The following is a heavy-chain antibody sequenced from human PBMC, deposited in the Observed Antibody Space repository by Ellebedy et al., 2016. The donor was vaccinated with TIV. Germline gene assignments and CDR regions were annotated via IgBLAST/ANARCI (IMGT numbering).Heavy chain of an antibody. Sequence: SETLSLXXTVSGGSISSSSYYWGWIRQPPGKGLEWIGSIYYSGSTYYNPSLKSRVTISVDTSKNQFSLKLSSVTAADTAVYYCARTVLRYFDWLYWGQGTLVTVSS. CDR2: IYYSGST. D-gene: IGHD3-9*01. J-gene: IGHJ4*02. CDR3: ARTVLRYFDWLY. CDR1: GGSISSSSYY. V-gene: IGHV4-39*07.